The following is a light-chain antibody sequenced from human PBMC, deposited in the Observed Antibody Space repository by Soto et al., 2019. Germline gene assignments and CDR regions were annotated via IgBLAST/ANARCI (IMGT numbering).Light chain of an antibody. J-gene: IGLJ2*01. CDR1: SGHSSYI. Sequence: QLVLTQSSSASASLGSSVKLNCTLSSGHSSYIIAWHQQQPGKAPRYLMKLEGSGSYNKGSGVPDRFSGSSSGADRYLTISNLQSEDEADYYCESQGVFGGGTKLTVL. CDR3: ESQGV. CDR2: LEGSGSY. V-gene: IGLV4-60*03.